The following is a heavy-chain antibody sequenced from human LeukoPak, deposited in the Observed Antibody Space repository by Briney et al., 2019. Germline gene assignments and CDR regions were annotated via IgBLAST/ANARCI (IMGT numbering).Heavy chain of an antibody. D-gene: IGHD5-12*01. Sequence: GGTLRLSCATSGFTFSIYDMNWVRQAPGKGLEWVSYTSGSGNTIYYEDSVKGRFTISRDNAKKSLYLEMNSLRAEDTAVYYCARVFSGYDTRAFDIWGQGTMVIVSS. J-gene: IGHJ3*02. CDR3: ARVFSGYDTRAFDI. CDR2: TSGSGNTI. CDR1: GFTFSIYD. V-gene: IGHV3-48*03.